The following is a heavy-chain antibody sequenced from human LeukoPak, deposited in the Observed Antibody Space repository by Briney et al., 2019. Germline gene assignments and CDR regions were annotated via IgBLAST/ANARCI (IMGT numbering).Heavy chain of an antibody. CDR2: ISSSSSTI. Sequence: GGSLRLSCAASGFTFSSYSMNWVRQAPGKGLEWVSYISSSSSTIYYADSVKGRFTISRDNAKNSLYLQMNSLRAEDTAVYYCARGWGGTSFKGYMDVWGKGTTVTVSS. D-gene: IGHD2-2*01. J-gene: IGHJ6*03. CDR1: GFTFSSYS. V-gene: IGHV3-48*01. CDR3: ARGWGGTSFKGYMDV.